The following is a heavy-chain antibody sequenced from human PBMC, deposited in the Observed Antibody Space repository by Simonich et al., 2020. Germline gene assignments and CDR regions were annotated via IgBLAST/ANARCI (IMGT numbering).Heavy chain of an antibody. CDR1: GFTFSSYA. V-gene: IGHV3-23*01. D-gene: IGHD1-26*01. CDR2: ISGRGGST. Sequence: EVQLLESGGGLVQPGGSLRLSCAASGFTFSSYAMSWVRQAQGKGLEWVSAISGRGGSTYYADSVKGRFTISRDNSKNTLYRQMNSLRAEDTAVYYCAKDSSLVGATDWFDPWGQGTLVTVSS. CDR3: AKDSSLVGATDWFDP. J-gene: IGHJ5*02.